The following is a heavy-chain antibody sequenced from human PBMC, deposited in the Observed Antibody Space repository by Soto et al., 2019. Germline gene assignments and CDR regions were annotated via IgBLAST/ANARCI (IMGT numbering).Heavy chain of an antibody. V-gene: IGHV1-8*01. CDR2: MNPNSGNT. D-gene: IGHD3-22*01. CDR1: GYTFTSYD. Sequence: QVQLVQSGAEVKKPGASVKVSCKASGYTFTSYDINWVRQATGQGLEWMGWMNPNSGNTGYAQKFQGRVTMTRNTSISTAYMELSSLRSEDTAVYYCARHYYDSSGYYYFYAFDIWGQGTMVTVSS. CDR3: ARHYYDSSGYYYFYAFDI. J-gene: IGHJ3*02.